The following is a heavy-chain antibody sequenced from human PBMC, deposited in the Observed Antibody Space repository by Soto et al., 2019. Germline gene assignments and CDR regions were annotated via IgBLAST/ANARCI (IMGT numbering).Heavy chain of an antibody. CDR1: GFTFSNAW. Sequence: GGSLRLSCAASGFTFSNAWMNWVRQAPGKGLEWVGRIKSKTDGGTTDYAAPVKGRFTISRDDSKNTLYLQMNSLKTDDTAVYYCTTGSIIVATIYYYYYGMDVWGQGTTVTVSS. CDR2: IKSKTDGGTT. D-gene: IGHD5-12*01. CDR3: TTGSIIVATIYYYYYGMDV. V-gene: IGHV3-15*07. J-gene: IGHJ6*02.